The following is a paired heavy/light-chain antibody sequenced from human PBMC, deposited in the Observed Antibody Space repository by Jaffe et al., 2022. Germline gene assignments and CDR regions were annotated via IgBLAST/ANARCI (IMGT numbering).Light chain of an antibody. CDR3: MQGAHWPPVT. V-gene: IGKV2-30*02. CDR1: HSLVHSDGNTY. CDR2: KVS. J-gene: IGKJ4*01. Sequence: DVVMSQSPLSLPVTLGQPASLSCRSSHSLVHSDGNTYLNWFHQRPGQSPRRLIYKVSNRDSGVPDRFSGSGSGTDFTLRISRVEAEDVGIYYCMQGAHWPPVTFGGGTTVEI.
Heavy chain of an antibody. CDR1: GFTFSSYV. J-gene: IGHJ4*02. CDR2: ISGSGATT. CDR3: TKARFPGATAGVDD. V-gene: IGHV3-23*01. Sequence: EVQLLESGGGLVQPGGSLRLSCAASGFTFSSYVMSWVRQAPGKGLEWVSTISGSGATTYYADSVKGRFTVSRDNSKNTLFLQMSSLRVEDTALYYCTKARFPGATAGVDDWGQGTLVIVSS. D-gene: IGHD6-13*01.